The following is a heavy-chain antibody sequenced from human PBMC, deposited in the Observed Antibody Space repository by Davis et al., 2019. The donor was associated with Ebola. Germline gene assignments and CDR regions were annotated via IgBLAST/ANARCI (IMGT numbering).Heavy chain of an antibody. Sequence: GGSLRLSCAASGFTFSSYWMSWVRQAPGKGLEWVANIKQDGSEKYYVDSVKGRFTISRDNARNSLFLQMNSLRAEDTALYYCASGDGRGRSYDMDVWGQGTTVTVSS. CDR3: ASGDGRGRSYDMDV. V-gene: IGHV3-7*03. CDR1: GFTFSSYW. D-gene: IGHD1-26*01. J-gene: IGHJ6*02. CDR2: IKQDGSEK.